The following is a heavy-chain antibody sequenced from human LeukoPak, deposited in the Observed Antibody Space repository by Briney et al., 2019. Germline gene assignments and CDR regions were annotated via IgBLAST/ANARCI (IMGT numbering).Heavy chain of an antibody. CDR1: GFTFSNYW. CDR3: ASASSHRIAAGGDY. CDR2: INSDGSSR. J-gene: IGHJ4*02. D-gene: IGHD6-13*01. V-gene: IGHV3-74*01. Sequence: GGSLRLSCAASGFTFSNYWMHWVRQAPGKGLVWVSRINSDGSSRNYADSVKGRFTISRDNAKNTLYLQMNSLRAEDTAVYYCASASSHRIAAGGDYWGQGTLVTASS.